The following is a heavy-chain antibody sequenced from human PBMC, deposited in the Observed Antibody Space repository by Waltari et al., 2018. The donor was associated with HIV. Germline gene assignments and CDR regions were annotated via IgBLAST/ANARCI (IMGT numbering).Heavy chain of an antibody. J-gene: IGHJ6*02. CDR1: GFTFSSYA. V-gene: IGHV3-23*01. CDR3: AKGPTVTQTYYGMDV. Sequence: EVQLLESGGGLVQPGGSLRLSCAASGFTFSSYAMSWVRQAPGKGREWVSAISGSGGSTYYADSGKGRFTISRDNSKNTLYLQMNSLRAEDTAVYYCAKGPTVTQTYYGMDVWGQGTTVTVSS. CDR2: ISGSGGST. D-gene: IGHD4-17*01.